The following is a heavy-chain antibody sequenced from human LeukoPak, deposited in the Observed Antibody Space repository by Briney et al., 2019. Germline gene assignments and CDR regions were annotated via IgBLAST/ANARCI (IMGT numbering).Heavy chain of an antibody. J-gene: IGHJ4*02. CDR1: GFTISSNY. V-gene: IGHV3-66*02. Sequence: GGSLRLSCAASGFTISSNYMSWVRQAPGKGLERVSVISTSGSTYYADSVKGRFTISRDNSKNTLYLQMHSLRPEDTAVYYCARSLYYYDSSGYYYYWGQGTLVTVSS. D-gene: IGHD3-22*01. CDR2: ISTSGST. CDR3: ARSLYYYDSSGYYYY.